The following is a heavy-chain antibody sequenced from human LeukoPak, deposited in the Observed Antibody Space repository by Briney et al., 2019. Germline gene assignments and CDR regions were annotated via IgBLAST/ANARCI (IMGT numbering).Heavy chain of an antibody. CDR2: IIPIFGTA. V-gene: IGHV1-69*13. CDR1: GGTLSSYA. D-gene: IGHD5-18*01. Sequence: SVKVSCKASGGTLSSYAISWVRQAPGQGLEWMGGIIPIFGTANYAQKFQGRVTITADESTSTAYMELSSLRSEDTAVYYCARSMRIQLWLRHYYYYMDVWGKGTTVTISS. CDR3: ARSMRIQLWLRHYYYYMDV. J-gene: IGHJ6*03.